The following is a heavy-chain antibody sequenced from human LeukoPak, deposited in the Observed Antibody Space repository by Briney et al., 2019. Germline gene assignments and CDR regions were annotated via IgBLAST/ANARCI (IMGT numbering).Heavy chain of an antibody. CDR3: ARAKGFYGDYSPDNYFDY. CDR1: GYTFTGYY. CDR2: INPNSGGT. Sequence: ASVKVSCKASGYTFTGYYMHWVRQAPGQGLEWMGWINPNSGGTNYAQKFQGRVTMTRDTSISTAYMELSRLRSDDTAVYYCARAKGFYGDYSPDNYFDYWGQGTLVTVSS. D-gene: IGHD4-17*01. J-gene: IGHJ4*02. V-gene: IGHV1-2*02.